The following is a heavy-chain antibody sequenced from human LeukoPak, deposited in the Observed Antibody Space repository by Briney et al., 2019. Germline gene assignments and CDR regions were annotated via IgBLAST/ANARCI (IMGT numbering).Heavy chain of an antibody. D-gene: IGHD1-1*01. J-gene: IGHJ4*02. CDR3: VRDGRPLDY. V-gene: IGHV3-7*01. CDR2: IKEDGSEK. CDR1: GFTFSKYW. Sequence: PGGSLRLSCAASGFTFSKYWMSWVRQATGKGLEWVANIKEDGSEKYFVDSVRGRFIISRDNAENSLYLQMNSLRAEDTAIYYCVRDGRPLDYWGQQTLVTVSS.